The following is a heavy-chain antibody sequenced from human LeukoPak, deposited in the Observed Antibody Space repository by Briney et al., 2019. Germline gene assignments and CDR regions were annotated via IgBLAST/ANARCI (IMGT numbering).Heavy chain of an antibody. D-gene: IGHD1-26*01. CDR1: GSTVSSNY. V-gene: IGHV3-53*01. CDR2: IYRDGTT. J-gene: IGHJ4*02. CDR3: ASSTEWEPIRDY. Sequence: GGSLRLSCAASGSTVSSNYMSWVRQAPGKGLEWVSVIYRDGTTYHADSVKGRFTISRDNSKNTVYLQMNSLRAEDTAVYYCASSTEWEPIRDYWGPGTLVTVSS.